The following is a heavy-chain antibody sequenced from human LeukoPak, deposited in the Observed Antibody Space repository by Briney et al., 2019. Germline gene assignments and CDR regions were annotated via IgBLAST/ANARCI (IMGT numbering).Heavy chain of an antibody. Sequence: PSETLSLTCAVYGGSFSGYYWSWIRQPPGKGLEWIGEINHSGSTNYNPSLKSRVTISVDTSKNQFSLKLSSVTAADTAVYYCASGQWLTEFDYWGQGTLVTVSS. CDR3: ASGQWLTEFDY. J-gene: IGHJ4*02. CDR1: GGSFSGYY. D-gene: IGHD6-19*01. CDR2: INHSGST. V-gene: IGHV4-34*01.